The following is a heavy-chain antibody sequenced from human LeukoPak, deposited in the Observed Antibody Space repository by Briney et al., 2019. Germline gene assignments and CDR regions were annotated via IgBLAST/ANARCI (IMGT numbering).Heavy chain of an antibody. J-gene: IGHJ4*02. Sequence: SQTLSLTCTVSGGSISSSSYYWGWIRQPPGKGLEWIGSIYYSGSTYYNPSLKSRVTISVDTSKNQFSLKLSSVTAADTAVYYCARLQGIAAAGDYWGQGTLVTVSS. CDR2: IYYSGST. V-gene: IGHV4-39*01. CDR1: GGSISSSSYY. CDR3: ARLQGIAAAGDY. D-gene: IGHD6-13*01.